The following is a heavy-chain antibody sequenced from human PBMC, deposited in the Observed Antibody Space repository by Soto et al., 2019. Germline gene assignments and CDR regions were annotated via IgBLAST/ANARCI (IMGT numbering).Heavy chain of an antibody. CDR2: IYYSGST. Sequence: NPSETLSLTCTVSGGSISSGGYYWSWIRQHPGKGLEWIGYIYYSGSTYYNPSLKSRVTISVDTSKNQFSLKLSSVTAADTAVYYCARARYYYDSSGYSPPWAFDIWGQGTMVTVSS. CDR3: ARARYYYDSSGYSPPWAFDI. V-gene: IGHV4-31*03. J-gene: IGHJ3*02. D-gene: IGHD3-22*01. CDR1: GGSISSGGYY.